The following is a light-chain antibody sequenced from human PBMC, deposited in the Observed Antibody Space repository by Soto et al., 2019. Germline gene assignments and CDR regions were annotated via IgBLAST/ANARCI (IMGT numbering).Light chain of an antibody. J-gene: IGKJ5*01. Sequence: EIVLTQSPATLSLSPGERATLSCRASQSVSSYLAWYQQNPGQAPRLLIYSASNRATGVPARFSGSGSGTDFTLTISSLEPEDFAVYYCQQRSNWPSITFGQGTRLEI. CDR3: QQRSNWPSIT. CDR1: QSVSSY. V-gene: IGKV3-11*01. CDR2: SAS.